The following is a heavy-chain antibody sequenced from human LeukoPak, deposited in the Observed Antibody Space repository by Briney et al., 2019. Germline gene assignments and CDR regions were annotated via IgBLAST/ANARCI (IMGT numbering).Heavy chain of an antibody. CDR3: VRDYYDSALYPRADV. J-gene: IGHJ3*01. D-gene: IGHD3-22*01. Sequence: GGSLRLSCAASGFTFSSYGMHWVRQAPGKGLEWVAVIWYDGSSKYNGDSVKGRFSISRDNSKNTLYLQMNNLRAEDTAVYYCVRDYYDSALYPRADVWGQGTMVTVSS. V-gene: IGHV3-33*01. CDR2: IWYDGSSK. CDR1: GFTFSSYG.